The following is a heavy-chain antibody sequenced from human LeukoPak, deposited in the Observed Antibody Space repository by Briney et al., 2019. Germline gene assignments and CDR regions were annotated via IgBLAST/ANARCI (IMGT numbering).Heavy chain of an antibody. J-gene: IGHJ6*02. CDR3: ARDRRLGITGTTYYGMDV. CDR2: ISAYNGNT. D-gene: IGHD1-7*01. Sequence: ASVKVSCKASGYCFTSYGISWVRQAPGQGLEWMGWISAYNGNTNYARKLQGRVTMTTDTSTSTAYMELRSLRSDDTAVYYCARDRRLGITGTTYYGMDVWGQGTTVTVSS. CDR1: GYCFTSYG. V-gene: IGHV1-18*01.